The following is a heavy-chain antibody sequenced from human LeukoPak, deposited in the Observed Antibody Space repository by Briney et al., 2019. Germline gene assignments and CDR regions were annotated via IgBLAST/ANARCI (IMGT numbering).Heavy chain of an antibody. Sequence: SQTLSLTCTVSGGSISSGGYYWSWIRQHPGKGLEWIGYIYYSGSTYYNPSLKSRVTISVDTSKNQFSLKLSSVTAADTAVYYCARGSGDQDAFDIRGQGTMVTVSS. CDR3: ARGSGDQDAFDI. CDR1: GGSISSGGYY. D-gene: IGHD6-25*01. V-gene: IGHV4-31*03. CDR2: IYYSGST. J-gene: IGHJ3*02.